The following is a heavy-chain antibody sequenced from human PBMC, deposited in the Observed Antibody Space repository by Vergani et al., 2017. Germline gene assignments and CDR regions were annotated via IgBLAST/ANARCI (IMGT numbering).Heavy chain of an antibody. D-gene: IGHD3-10*01. J-gene: IGHJ6*03. CDR3: ARHGLGITMVRGVYYYYMYV. CDR1: GYSFTSYW. CDR2: IDPSDSYT. Sequence: EVQLVQSGAVVKKPGASMRISCKGSGYSFTSYWISWVRQMPGKGLEWMGRIDPSDSYTNYSPSFQDHGTISADNSISTAYLQWSSLKASDTAMYYCARHGLGITMVRGVYYYYMYVWGKGITVTVSS. V-gene: IGHV5-10-1*03.